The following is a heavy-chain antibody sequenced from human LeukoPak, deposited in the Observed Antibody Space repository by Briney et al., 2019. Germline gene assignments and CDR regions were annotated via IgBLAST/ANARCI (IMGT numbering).Heavy chain of an antibody. V-gene: IGHV1-2*02. CDR1: GYTFTGYY. Sequence: ASVKVSCKASGYTFTGYYMHWVRQAPGQGLEWMGCINPNSGGTNYAQKFQGRVTMTRDTSISTAYMELSRLRSDDTAVYYCARGPYSSGWYEKGNWFDPWGQGTLVTVSS. D-gene: IGHD6-19*01. CDR3: ARGPYSSGWYEKGNWFDP. J-gene: IGHJ5*02. CDR2: INPNSGGT.